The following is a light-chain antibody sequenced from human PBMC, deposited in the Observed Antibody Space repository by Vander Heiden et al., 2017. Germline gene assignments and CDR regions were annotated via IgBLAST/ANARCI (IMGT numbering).Light chain of an antibody. CDR2: NNN. Sequence: QSVLTQPPSASGTPGQRVTISCSGSSSNSGSNTVNWYRQVAGTAPKLIIYNNNQRASGVPDRFSGSKSGTSASLAISGLQSEDEADYYCAAWDDSLNGVVFGGGTKLTVL. V-gene: IGLV1-44*01. CDR1: SSNSGSNT. CDR3: AAWDDSLNGVV. J-gene: IGLJ2*01.